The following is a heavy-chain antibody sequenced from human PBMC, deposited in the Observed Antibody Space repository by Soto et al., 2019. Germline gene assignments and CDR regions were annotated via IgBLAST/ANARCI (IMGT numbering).Heavy chain of an antibody. Sequence: PLGSRRLSCAASGLPVSNAYMAWVRQAPGMGLEWVSVIYDNVTTYYADSVKGRFTISRDTSTNTLSLQMDSLRAEDTAVYYCVRPLPSGRNYGPEVWGKGNTVNVSS. CDR3: VRPLPSGRNYGPEV. J-gene: IGHJ6*04. D-gene: IGHD3-10*01. V-gene: IGHV3-53*01. CDR2: IYDNVTT. CDR1: GLPVSNAY.